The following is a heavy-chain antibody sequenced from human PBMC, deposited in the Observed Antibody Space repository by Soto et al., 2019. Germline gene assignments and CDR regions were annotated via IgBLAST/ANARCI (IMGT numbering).Heavy chain of an antibody. CDR2: ISYDGSNK. D-gene: IGHD6-19*01. CDR1: GFTFSSYA. V-gene: IGHV3-30-3*01. CDR3: ARDRGSGWYKIPQYYFDY. J-gene: IGHJ4*02. Sequence: GGSLRLSCAASGFTFSSYAMHWVRQAPGKGLEWVAVISYDGSNKYYADSVKGRFTISRDNSKNTLYLQMNSLRAEDTAVYYCARDRGSGWYKIPQYYFDYWGQGTLVTVSS.